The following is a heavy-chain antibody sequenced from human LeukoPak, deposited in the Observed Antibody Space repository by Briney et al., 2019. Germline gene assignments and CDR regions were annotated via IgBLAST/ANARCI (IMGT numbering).Heavy chain of an antibody. V-gene: IGHV1-18*01. Sequence: ASVKVSFKASGYTFTSYGISWVRQAPGQGLEWMGWTSAYNGNTNYAQKLQGRVTMTTDTSTSTAYMELRSLRSDDTAVYYCARGRIMITFGGVIAPCAFDIWGQGTMVTVSS. CDR3: ARGRIMITFGGVIAPCAFDI. CDR2: TSAYNGNT. D-gene: IGHD3-16*02. CDR1: GYTFTSYG. J-gene: IGHJ3*02.